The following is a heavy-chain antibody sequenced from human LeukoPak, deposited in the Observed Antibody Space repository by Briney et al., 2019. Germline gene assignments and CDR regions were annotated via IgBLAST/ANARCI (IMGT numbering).Heavy chain of an antibody. CDR1: GYTFTNYG. Sequence: ASVEVSCKASGYTFTNYGISWVRQAPGQGLEWMGWISTYTGKTNCTQKVQDRVTMTRDTSTSTAYMELRSLRSDDTAVYYCARFYYYGSGNDRYFYGMDVWGQGTTVTVSS. CDR2: ISTYTGKT. V-gene: IGHV1-18*01. J-gene: IGHJ6*02. CDR3: ARFYYYGSGNDRYFYGMDV. D-gene: IGHD3-10*01.